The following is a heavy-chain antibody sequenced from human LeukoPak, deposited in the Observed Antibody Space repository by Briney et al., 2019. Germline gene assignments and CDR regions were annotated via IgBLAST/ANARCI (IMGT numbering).Heavy chain of an antibody. D-gene: IGHD3-22*01. V-gene: IGHV3-21*01. CDR2: ISSSSSYI. J-gene: IGHJ4*02. CDR3: ARDPGDSSGYSRDFDY. Sequence: PGGSLRLSYAASGFTFSTYSMNWVRQAPGKGLEWVSSISSSSSYIYYADSMKGRFTISRGNAKSSLYLQMNSLRAEDTAVYYCARDPGDSSGYSRDFDYWGQGTLVTVSS. CDR1: GFTFSTYS.